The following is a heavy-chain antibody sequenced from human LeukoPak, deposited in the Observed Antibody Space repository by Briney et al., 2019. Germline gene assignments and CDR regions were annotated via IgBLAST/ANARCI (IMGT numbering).Heavy chain of an antibody. CDR2: IYYSGST. CDR1: GGSISSYY. D-gene: IGHD2-2*03. V-gene: IGHV4-59*01. Sequence: KPSETLSLTCSVSGGSISSYYWSWIRQPPGKGLEWIGYIYYSGSTNYNPSLKSRVTISVDTSKNQFSLKLSSVTAADTAVYYCAKGGGYCSSTGCYSDWFDPWGQGTLVTVSS. J-gene: IGHJ5*02. CDR3: AKGGGYCSSTGCYSDWFDP.